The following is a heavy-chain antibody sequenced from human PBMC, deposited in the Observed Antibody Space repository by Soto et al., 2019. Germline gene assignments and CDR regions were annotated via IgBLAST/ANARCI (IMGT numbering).Heavy chain of an antibody. D-gene: IGHD6-19*01. J-gene: IGHJ3*02. CDR3: VRVLKSIGWDNDVFDI. CDR1: GFSLSGYW. CDR2: IDTYGSAT. Sequence: GGSLRLSCAASGFSLSGYWMHWVRQAPGKGLIWVSRIDTYGSATKYADSVEGRFSISKDNAENTLYLQMNNLRADDTAVYYCVRVLKSIGWDNDVFDIWGQGTMVTVSS. V-gene: IGHV3-74*01.